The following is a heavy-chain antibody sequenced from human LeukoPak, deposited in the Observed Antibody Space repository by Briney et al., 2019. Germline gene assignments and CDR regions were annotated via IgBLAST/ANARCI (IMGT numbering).Heavy chain of an antibody. CDR2: IISSSSYI. CDR1: GFTFSSYS. V-gene: IGHV3-21*01. CDR3: ARDDGSWYADY. D-gene: IGHD6-13*01. Sequence: GGSLRLSCAASGFTFSSYSVNWVRQAPGKGLGWVSSIISSSSYIYYADSVKGRFTISRDNAKNSLYLQMNSLRAEDTAVYYCARDDGSWYADYWGQGTLVTVSS. J-gene: IGHJ4*02.